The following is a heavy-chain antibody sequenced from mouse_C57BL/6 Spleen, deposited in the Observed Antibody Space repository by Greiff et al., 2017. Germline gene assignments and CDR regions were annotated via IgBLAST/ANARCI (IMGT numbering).Heavy chain of an antibody. CDR2: ISYDGSN. Sequence: VQLKESGPGLVKPSQSLSLTCSVTGYSITSGYYWNWIRQFPGNKLEWMGYISYDGSNNYNPSLKNRSSNTRDTSKNQFFLKLNSVTTEVTATYYCAREVYSNPFADWGQGTLVTVSA. D-gene: IGHD2-5*01. J-gene: IGHJ3*01. CDR3: AREVYSNPFAD. V-gene: IGHV3-6*01. CDR1: GYSITSGYY.